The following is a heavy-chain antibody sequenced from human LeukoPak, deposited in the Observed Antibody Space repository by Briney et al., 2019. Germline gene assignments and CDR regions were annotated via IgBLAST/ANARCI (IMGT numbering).Heavy chain of an antibody. CDR3: ARETYGSGSYCDY. V-gene: IGHV4-4*08. D-gene: IGHD3-10*01. CDR1: GGSISSYY. CDR2: IYTSGST. J-gene: IGHJ4*02. Sequence: SETLCLTCTVSGGSISSYYWSWIRQPPGKGLEWIGRIYTSGSTNYNPSLKSRVTISVDTSKNQFSLKLSSVTAADTAVYYCARETYGSGSYCDYWGQGTLVTVSS.